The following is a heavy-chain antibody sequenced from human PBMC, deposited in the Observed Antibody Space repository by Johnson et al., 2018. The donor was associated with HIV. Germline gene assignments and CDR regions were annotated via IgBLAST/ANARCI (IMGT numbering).Heavy chain of an antibody. Sequence: VQLVESGGGLVKPGGSLRLSCAASGFSFSSYDMHWVRQATGKGLEWVSAIGTAGNTYYPGSVKGRFTISRENAKNSLYLQMNSLRAEDTALYYCAKDRSSSWSWDAFDIWGQGTMVTVSS. CDR1: GFSFSSYD. V-gene: IGHV3-13*01. J-gene: IGHJ3*02. CDR2: IGTAGNT. D-gene: IGHD6-13*01. CDR3: AKDRSSSWSWDAFDI.